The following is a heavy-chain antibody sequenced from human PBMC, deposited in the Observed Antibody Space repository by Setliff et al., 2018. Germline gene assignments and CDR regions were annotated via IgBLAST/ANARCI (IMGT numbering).Heavy chain of an antibody. D-gene: IGHD2-8*01. V-gene: IGHV1-18*01. CDR1: GYTFNDYG. CDR3: SRLVRFCTRTACQRLSGGEF. CDR2: ISPHTGNT. J-gene: IGHJ4*02. Sequence: ASVKVSCKTSGYTFNDYGIAWVRQAPGQGLEWMGWISPHTGNTYYTPRLHGRVTLTTDTSASTAYMELRSLSSDDTAVYYCSRLVRFCTRTACQRLSGGEFWGQGTQVTVS.